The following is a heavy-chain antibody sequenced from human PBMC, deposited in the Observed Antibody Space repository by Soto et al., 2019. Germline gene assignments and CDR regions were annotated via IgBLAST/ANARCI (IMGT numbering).Heavy chain of an antibody. CDR3: ARDRGSYALDY. D-gene: IGHD1-26*01. CDR1: GYPFTSYG. J-gene: IGHJ4*02. V-gene: IGHV1-18*01. Sequence: QVQLLQSGAEVKKPGASVKVSCKASGYPFTSYGFSWVRQAPAQGLEWMGWISANNGNTNYARTLKDRVTMTTDTSTSTAYMELRSLRSDDPAVYYCARDRGSYALDYWGQGTLGTVSS. CDR2: ISANNGNT.